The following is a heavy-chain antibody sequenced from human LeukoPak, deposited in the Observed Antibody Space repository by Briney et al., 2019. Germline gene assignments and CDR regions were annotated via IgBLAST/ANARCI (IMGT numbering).Heavy chain of an antibody. V-gene: IGHV4-34*01. Sequence: SETLSLTCAVYGGSFSGCYWSWIRQPPGKGLEWIGEINHSGSTNYNPSLKSRVTISVDTSKNQFSLKLSSVTAADTAVYYCARGFAPPDSSASGAFDIWGQGTMVTVSS. J-gene: IGHJ3*02. CDR1: GGSFSGCY. CDR3: ARGFAPPDSSASGAFDI. CDR2: INHSGST. D-gene: IGHD3-22*01.